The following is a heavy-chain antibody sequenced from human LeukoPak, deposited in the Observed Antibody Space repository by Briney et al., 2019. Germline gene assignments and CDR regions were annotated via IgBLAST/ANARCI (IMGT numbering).Heavy chain of an antibody. D-gene: IGHD3-3*01. CDR3: VKAHHDGFLEWLPPYYFDY. V-gene: IGHV3-9*01. CDR2: ISWNSGSI. Sequence: GGSLRLSCAASGFTFDDYAMHWVRQAPGKGLEWVSGISWNSGSIGYADSVKGRFTISRGNAKNSLYLQMNSLRAEDTALYYCVKAHHDGFLEWLPPYYFDYWGQGTLVTVSS. CDR1: GFTFDDYA. J-gene: IGHJ4*02.